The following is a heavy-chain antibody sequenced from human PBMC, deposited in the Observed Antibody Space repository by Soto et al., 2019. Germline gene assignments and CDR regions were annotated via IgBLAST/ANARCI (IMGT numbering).Heavy chain of an antibody. V-gene: IGHV5-51*01. CDR3: ATTLGFGELFTGFDY. Sequence: GESLKISCKGSGHSFTSYWIGWVRQMPGKGLEWMGIIYPGDSDTRYSPSFQGQVTISADKSISTAYLQWSSLKASDTAMYYCATTLGFGELFTGFDYWGQGTLVTVSS. CDR2: IYPGDSDT. CDR1: GHSFTSYW. D-gene: IGHD3-10*01. J-gene: IGHJ4*02.